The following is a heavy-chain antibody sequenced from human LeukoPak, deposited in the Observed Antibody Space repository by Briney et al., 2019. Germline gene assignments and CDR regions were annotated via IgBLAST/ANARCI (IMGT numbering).Heavy chain of an antibody. CDR1: GYTFTSYG. J-gene: IGHJ5*02. D-gene: IGHD6-13*01. CDR2: ISAYNGNT. Sequence: GASVKVSCKASGYTFTSYGISCVRQAPGQGLEWMGWISAYNGNTNYARKLQGRVTMTTDTSTSTAYMELRSLRSDDTAVYYCARAPRSSSWANWFDPWGQGTLVTVSS. CDR3: ARAPRSSSWANWFDP. V-gene: IGHV1-18*04.